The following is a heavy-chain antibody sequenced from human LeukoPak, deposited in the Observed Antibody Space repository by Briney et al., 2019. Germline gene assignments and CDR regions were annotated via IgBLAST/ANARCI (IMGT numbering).Heavy chain of an antibody. CDR3: ARLGDGSGRTLYTSDFDY. V-gene: IGHV1-8*03. CDR1: GYTFTSYD. D-gene: IGHD3-10*01. Sequence: GASVKVSCKASGYTFTSYDINWVRQATGQGLEWMGWMNPNSGNTGYAQKFQGRVTITRNTSISTAYMELSSLRSEDTAVYYCARLGDGSGRTLYTSDFDYWGQGTLVTVSS. CDR2: MNPNSGNT. J-gene: IGHJ4*02.